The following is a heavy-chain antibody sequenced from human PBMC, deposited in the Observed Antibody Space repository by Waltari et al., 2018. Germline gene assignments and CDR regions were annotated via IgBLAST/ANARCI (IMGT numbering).Heavy chain of an antibody. V-gene: IGHV4-59*08. D-gene: IGHD5-18*01. CDR2: GHYSGRT. Sequence: QVQLQESGPGLVRPSETLSLTCSVSGGSISSYHWSWIRQPPGKGLEWLGYGHYSGRTLYNPSLKSRVTISVAMSKNPFSLKMMSVTAADTALYYCARQNPYSSSLDNWFDPWGQGILVTVSS. CDR3: ARQNPYSSSLDNWFDP. J-gene: IGHJ5*02. CDR1: GGSISSYH.